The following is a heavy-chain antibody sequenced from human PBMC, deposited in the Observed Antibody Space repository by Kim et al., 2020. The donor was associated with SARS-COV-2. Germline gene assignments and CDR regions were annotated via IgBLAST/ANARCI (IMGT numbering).Heavy chain of an antibody. J-gene: IGHJ4*02. CDR2: SGNT. CDR3: ARTYYGFDY. Sequence: SGNTTSTPSLRSRVTISVDTSKKQISLKVFSVTAADTAVYYCARTYYGFDYWGQGTLVTVSS. D-gene: IGHD3-22*01. V-gene: IGHV4-34*01.